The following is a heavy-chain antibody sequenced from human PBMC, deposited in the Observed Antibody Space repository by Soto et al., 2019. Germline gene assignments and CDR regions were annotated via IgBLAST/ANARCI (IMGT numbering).Heavy chain of an antibody. V-gene: IGHV1-18*04. CDR2: ISGYNGDI. CDR1: GYTFNRHG. J-gene: IGHJ4*02. D-gene: IGHD1-26*01. Sequence: GASLKVSCKASGYTFNRHGITWVRQVPGQGLEWMGWISGYNGDINYEQKFQGRVTLSSDTLTSTVYLELKSLRFDDTAVYYCARVRIVGAREIDFWGQGTLVTVSS. CDR3: ARVRIVGAREIDF.